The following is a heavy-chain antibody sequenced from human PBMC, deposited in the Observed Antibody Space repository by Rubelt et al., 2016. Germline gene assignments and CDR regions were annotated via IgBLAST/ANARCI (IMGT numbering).Heavy chain of an antibody. CDR1: GYSFTTYW. D-gene: IGHD2-15*01. V-gene: IGHV5-51*01. Sequence: SCNGSGYSFTTYWIGWVRQMPGKGLEWMGIIYPGDSDTRYIPSFQGQVTISADKSINSAYLQWSSRKASDTAIYYCARQRYCSGGSCDPDYWGQGTLVTVSS. CDR2: IYPGDSDT. CDR3: ARQRYCSGGSCDPDY. J-gene: IGHJ4*02.